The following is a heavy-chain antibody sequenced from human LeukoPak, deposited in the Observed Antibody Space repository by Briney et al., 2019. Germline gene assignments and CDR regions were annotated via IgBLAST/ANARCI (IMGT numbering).Heavy chain of an antibody. CDR1: GGSISSYY. CDR2: IYYSGST. D-gene: IGHD3-9*01. CDR3: ARDRYILDY. J-gene: IGHJ4*02. Sequence: PSETLSLTCTVSGGSISSYYWSWIRQPPGKGPEWIGYIYYSGSTNYNPSLKSRVTISVDASKNQFSLKLSSVTAADTAVYYCARDRYILDYWGQGTLVTVSS. V-gene: IGHV4-59*01.